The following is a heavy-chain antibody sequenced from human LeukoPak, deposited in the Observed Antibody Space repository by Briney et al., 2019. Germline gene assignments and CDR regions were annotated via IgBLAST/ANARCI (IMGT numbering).Heavy chain of an antibody. J-gene: IGHJ4*02. Sequence: TGGSLRLSCAASGFTFSSYWMHWVRHAPGKGLVWVSRINTDGSSTSYADSVKGRFTISRDNAKNTLYLQMNSLRAEDTAVYYCARDPTLSDYGDYLDYWGQGTLVTVSS. D-gene: IGHD4-17*01. CDR3: ARDPTLSDYGDYLDY. CDR1: GFTFSSYW. CDR2: INTDGSST. V-gene: IGHV3-74*01.